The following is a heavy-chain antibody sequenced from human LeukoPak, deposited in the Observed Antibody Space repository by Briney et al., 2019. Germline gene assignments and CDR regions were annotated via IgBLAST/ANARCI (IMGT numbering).Heavy chain of an antibody. V-gene: IGHV4-34*01. D-gene: IGHD2-21*01. CDR3: ARVEDENIPYYNYYMDV. CDR2: INHSGST. Sequence: SETLSLTCAVYGGSFSGYYWSWIRQPPGKGLEWIGEINHSGSTKYNPSLKSRVTISVDTSKNQLSLRLNSVTAADTAVYYCARVEDENIPYYNYYMDVWGKGTTVTVS. J-gene: IGHJ6*03. CDR1: GGSFSGYY.